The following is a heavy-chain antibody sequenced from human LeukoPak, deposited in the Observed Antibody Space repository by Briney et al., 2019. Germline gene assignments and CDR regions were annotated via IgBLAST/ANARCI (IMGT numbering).Heavy chain of an antibody. D-gene: IGHD5-18*01. CDR2: ITDSGDYT. CDR3: VKRSGYNYGYFDS. V-gene: IGHV3-23*01. CDR1: GFTFSSYS. Sequence: GGSLRLSCAASGFTFSSYSMSWVRQAPGEGLEWVSAITDSGDYTNYADSVKGRFTISRDNSRNTLYLQMNSLRAEDTAIYYCVKRSGYNYGYFDSWGQGTLVTVSS. J-gene: IGHJ4*02.